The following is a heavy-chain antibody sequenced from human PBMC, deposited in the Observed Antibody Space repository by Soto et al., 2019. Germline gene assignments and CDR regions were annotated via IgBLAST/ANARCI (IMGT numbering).Heavy chain of an antibody. V-gene: IGHV4-34*01. D-gene: IGHD6-6*01. CDR2: INHSGST. CDR1: GGSFSGYY. CDR3: ASLIAARPTYDYYYMYV. J-gene: IGHJ6*03. Sequence: PSETLSLTCAAYGGSFSGYYWSWIRQPPGKGLEWIGEINHSGSTNYNPSLKSRVTISVDTSKNQFSLKLSSVTAADTAVYYCASLIAARPTYDYYYMYVWGKGTTVTVSS.